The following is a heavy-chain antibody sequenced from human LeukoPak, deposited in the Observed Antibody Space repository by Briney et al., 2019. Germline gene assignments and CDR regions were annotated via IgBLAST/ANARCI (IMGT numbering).Heavy chain of an antibody. Sequence: GGSLRLSCAASGFIFDHYTMHWVRQAPGKGLEWVSLISWDGGSTYYADSVKGRFTISRDNAKNTLYLQMNSLRAEDTAVYYCAREGKWEQNFQHWGQGTLVTVSS. CDR1: GFIFDHYT. J-gene: IGHJ1*01. CDR3: AREGKWEQNFQH. D-gene: IGHD1-26*01. CDR2: ISWDGGST. V-gene: IGHV3-43*01.